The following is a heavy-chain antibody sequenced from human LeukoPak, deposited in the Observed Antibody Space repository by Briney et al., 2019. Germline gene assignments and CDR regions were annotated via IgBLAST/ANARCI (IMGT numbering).Heavy chain of an antibody. V-gene: IGHV3-48*03. J-gene: IGHJ4*02. CDR1: GFTFSGFE. CDR3: ARGGSGWFPHVDN. CDR2: ISSSGSIV. Sequence: GGSLRLSCAASGFTFSGFEMNWVRQGPGKGLEWVSHISSSGSIVYYADSVKGRFTISRDNAKNSLYLQMNSLRAEDTAVYYCARGGSGWFPHVDNWGQGTLVTVSS. D-gene: IGHD6-19*01.